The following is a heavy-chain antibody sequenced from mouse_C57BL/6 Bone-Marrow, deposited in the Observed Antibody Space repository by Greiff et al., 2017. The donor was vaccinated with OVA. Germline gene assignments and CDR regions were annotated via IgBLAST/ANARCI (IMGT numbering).Heavy chain of an antibody. CDR2: IDPENGDT. CDR1: GFNIKDDY. CDR3: TLYDYGSSYGLAY. V-gene: IGHV14-4*01. Sequence: VQLQQSGAELVRPGASVKLSCTASGFNIKDDYMHWVKQRPEQGLEWIGWIDPENGDTEYASKFQGKATITADTSSNTAYLQLSSLTSEDTAVYYGTLYDYGSSYGLAYWGQGTRVTVSA. D-gene: IGHD1-1*01. J-gene: IGHJ4*01.